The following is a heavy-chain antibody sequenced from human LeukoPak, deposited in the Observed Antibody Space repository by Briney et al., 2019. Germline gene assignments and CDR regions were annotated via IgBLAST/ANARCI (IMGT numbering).Heavy chain of an antibody. J-gene: IGHJ4*02. V-gene: IGHV1-46*01. CDR1: GYTFTSYY. Sequence: ASVRVSCKASGYTFTSYYVHWVRQAPGQGLEWMGIINPSGGSTSYAQKFQGRVTMTRDTSTSTVYMELSNLRSEDTAVYYCARDLYTMVRGVMYWGQGTLVTVSS. CDR2: INPSGGST. D-gene: IGHD3-10*01. CDR3: ARDLYTMVRGVMY.